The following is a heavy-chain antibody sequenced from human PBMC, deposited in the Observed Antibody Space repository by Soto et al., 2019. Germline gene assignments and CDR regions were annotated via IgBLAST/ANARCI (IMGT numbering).Heavy chain of an antibody. J-gene: IGHJ4*02. CDR1: GFTFSSYS. D-gene: IGHD3-22*01. Sequence: EVQLVESGGGLVQPGGSLRLSCAASGFTFSSYSMNWVRQAPGKGLEWVSYISSSSSTIYYADSVKGRFTISRDNAKNSLYLQMNSLRDEDTAVYSCARPYYYDSSGYVPFDYWGQGTLVTVSS. CDR2: ISSSSSTI. V-gene: IGHV3-48*02. CDR3: ARPYYYDSSGYVPFDY.